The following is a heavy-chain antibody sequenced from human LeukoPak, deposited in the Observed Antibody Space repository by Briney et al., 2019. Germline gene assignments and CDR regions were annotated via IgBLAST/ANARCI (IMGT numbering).Heavy chain of an antibody. CDR1: GYTFTSYG. J-gene: IGHJ3*02. D-gene: IGHD3-3*01. V-gene: IGHV1-18*01. Sequence: ASVKVSCKASGYTFTSYGISWVRQAPGQGLEWIGWISAYNGNTNYAQKLQGRVTMTTDTSTSTAYMELRSLGSDDTAVYYCAADPENYYDFWSGYPIWGQGTMVTVSS. CDR3: AADPENYYDFWSGYPI. CDR2: ISAYNGNT.